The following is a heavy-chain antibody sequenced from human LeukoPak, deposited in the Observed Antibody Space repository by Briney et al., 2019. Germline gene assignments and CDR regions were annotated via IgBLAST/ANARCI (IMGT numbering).Heavy chain of an antibody. CDR2: IWYDGSNK. Sequence: GGSLRLSCAASGFTFSSYGMHWVRQAPGRGLEWVAVIWYDGSNKYYADSVKGRFTISRDNSKNTLYLQMNSLRAEDTAVYYCARDLQARSDGDYGYWGQGTLVTVSS. D-gene: IGHD3-16*01. J-gene: IGHJ4*02. CDR1: GFTFSSYG. CDR3: ARDLQARSDGDYGY. V-gene: IGHV3-33*01.